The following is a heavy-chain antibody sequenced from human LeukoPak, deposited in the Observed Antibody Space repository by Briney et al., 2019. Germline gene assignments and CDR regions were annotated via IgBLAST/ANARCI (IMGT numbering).Heavy chain of an antibody. D-gene: IGHD3-22*01. J-gene: IGHJ4*02. CDR2: ITGSGANT. CDR1: GFSFSTYS. Sequence: AGSLRLSCEGSGFSFSTYSMNWVRQAPGKGMEWVSGITGSGANTYYADSVKGRFTISRGNSKNTLYLRMNSLRAEDTAVYYCYYYDSSGFYPQTKIDYWGQGTLVTVSS. V-gene: IGHV3-23*01. CDR3: YYYDSSGFYPQTKIDY.